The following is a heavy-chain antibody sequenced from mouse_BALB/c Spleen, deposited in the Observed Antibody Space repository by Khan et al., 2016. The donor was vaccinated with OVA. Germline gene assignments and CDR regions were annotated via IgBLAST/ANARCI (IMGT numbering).Heavy chain of an antibody. V-gene: IGHV3-2*02. Sequence: EVQLQESGPGLVKPSQSLSLTCTVTGYSITSEYAWNWIRQFPGNKLEWMGYINYSGNTRFNPSLKSRTSITRDTSKNQFFLTLNSVTTEDTATYYCARKDYDDYDPFPYWGQGTLVTVSA. D-gene: IGHD2-4*01. CDR3: ARKDYDDYDPFPY. CDR1: GYSITSEYA. CDR2: INYSGNT. J-gene: IGHJ3*01.